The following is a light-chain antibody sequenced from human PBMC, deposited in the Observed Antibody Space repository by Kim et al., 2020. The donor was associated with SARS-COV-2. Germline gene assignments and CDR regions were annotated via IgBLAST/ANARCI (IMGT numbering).Light chain of an antibody. Sequence: EIVLTQSPGTLSLSPGERATLSCRASQSVSSGYLAWYQQKPGQAPRLLIYGASSRATGIPDRFSGSGSGTDFTLTISRLEPEDLAVYYCQQYGSPYTFGQGTKLEI. J-gene: IGKJ2*01. CDR1: QSVSSGY. V-gene: IGKV3-20*01. CDR3: QQYGSPYT. CDR2: GAS.